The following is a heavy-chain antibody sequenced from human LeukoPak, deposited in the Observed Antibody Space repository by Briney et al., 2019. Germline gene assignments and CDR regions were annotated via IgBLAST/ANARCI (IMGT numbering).Heavy chain of an antibody. CDR1: GFTVSSNY. CDR2: IYSGGST. V-gene: IGHV3-66*02. Sequence: TGGSLRLSCAASGFTVSSNYMSWVRQAPGKGLEWVSVIYSGGSTYYADSVKGRFTISRDNSKNTLYLQMNSLRAEDTAVYYCARDHSEYSSGWPYYYYYYMDVWGKGTRSPSP. J-gene: IGHJ6*03. CDR3: ARDHSEYSSGWPYYYYYYMDV. D-gene: IGHD6-19*01.